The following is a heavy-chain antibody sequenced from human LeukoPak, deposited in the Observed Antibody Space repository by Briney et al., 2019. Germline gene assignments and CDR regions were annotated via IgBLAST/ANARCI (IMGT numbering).Heavy chain of an antibody. V-gene: IGHV3-23*01. CDR3: AKDLDYGDNVVSPSDY. Sequence: GGSLRLSCAASGFTFSSYAMSWVRQAPGKGLEWVSAISGSGGSTYYADSVKGRFTISRDNSKNTLYLQMNSLRAEDTAVYYCAKDLDYGDNVVSPSDYWGQGTLVTVSS. J-gene: IGHJ4*02. CDR2: ISGSGGST. D-gene: IGHD4-17*01. CDR1: GFTFSSYA.